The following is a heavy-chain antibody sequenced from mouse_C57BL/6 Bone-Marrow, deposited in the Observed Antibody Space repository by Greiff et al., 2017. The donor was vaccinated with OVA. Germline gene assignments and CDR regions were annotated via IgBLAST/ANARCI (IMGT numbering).Heavy chain of an antibody. CDR3: ARLSNWEGAY. V-gene: IGHV1-82*01. CDR2: IYPGDGDT. J-gene: IGHJ3*01. CDR1: GYAFSSAW. D-gene: IGHD4-1*01. Sequence: VQLQQSGPELVKPGASVKISCKASGYAFSSAWMNWVKRRPGKGLEWIGRIYPGDGDTNYNGKFKGKATLTADKSSSTAYMQLSSLTSEDSAVYVFARLSNWEGAYWGKGTLVTVSA.